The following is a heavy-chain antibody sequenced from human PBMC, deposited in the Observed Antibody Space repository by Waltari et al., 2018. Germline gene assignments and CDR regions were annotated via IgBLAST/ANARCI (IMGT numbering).Heavy chain of an antibody. D-gene: IGHD2-15*01. CDR2: IYGNGRVI. CDR3: ARGGSSYSGDQIDI. Sequence: QLQLQESGPGLVKPSETLSVTCGVSGGSISSSYWSWIRQAPGKGLEWMGSIYGNGRVINYNPSLRRRVTLSVDTSKNQFSLRLTSVTAADMAIFYCARGGSSYSGDQIDIWGPGVLVTVSS. V-gene: IGHV4-59*12. J-gene: IGHJ4*02. CDR1: GGSISSSY.